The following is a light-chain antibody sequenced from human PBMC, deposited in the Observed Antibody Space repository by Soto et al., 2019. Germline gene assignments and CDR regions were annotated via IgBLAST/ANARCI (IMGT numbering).Light chain of an antibody. CDR2: DAS. Sequence: VVMTQSPATLSVSPGERATLSCRAGQSVNSNLACYQQKPGQAPRLLVYDASTRATGIPARFSGSRSGTEFTLTISSLQSADFAVYYCQQYNSWPLTFGGGTKVDIK. V-gene: IGKV3-15*01. CDR1: QSVNSN. CDR3: QQYNSWPLT. J-gene: IGKJ4*01.